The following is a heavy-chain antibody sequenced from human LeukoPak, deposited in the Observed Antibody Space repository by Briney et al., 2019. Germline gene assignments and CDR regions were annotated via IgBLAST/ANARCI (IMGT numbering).Heavy chain of an antibody. V-gene: IGHV4-59*13. CDR2: IQNSGST. Sequence: SETLSLTCSVSGGAISTFYWIWIRQPPGKGLEWIGCIQNSGSTEYNPSLESRVTISVDRSRNQFSLKLTSVTAADTAVYFCARGYGYDSEYWGQGTLVTVSP. CDR3: ARGYGYDSEY. CDR1: GGAISTFY. J-gene: IGHJ4*02. D-gene: IGHD5-12*01.